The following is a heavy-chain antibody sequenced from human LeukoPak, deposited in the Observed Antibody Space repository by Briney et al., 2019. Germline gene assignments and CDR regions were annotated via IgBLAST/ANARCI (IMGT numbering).Heavy chain of an antibody. J-gene: IGHJ4*02. CDR3: ARVWYYDILTGYSPFDY. V-gene: IGHV3-48*04. D-gene: IGHD3-9*01. CDR1: GFTFSSYS. Sequence: PGGSLRLSCAASGFTFSSYSMNWVRQAPGKGLEWVSYISSSSSTIYYADSVKGRFTISRDNAKNTLYLQMNSLRAEDTAVYYCARVWYYDILTGYSPFDYWGQGTLVTVSS. CDR2: ISSSSSTI.